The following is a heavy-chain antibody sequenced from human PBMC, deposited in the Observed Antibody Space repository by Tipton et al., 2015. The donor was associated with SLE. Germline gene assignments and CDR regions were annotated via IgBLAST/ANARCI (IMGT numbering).Heavy chain of an antibody. CDR3: ARVLGSFYGTDV. CDR1: GFTFDDYA. Sequence: SLRLSCAASGFTFDDYAMHWVRQAPGKGLEWVSGLSWNSGSVGYADSVKGRFTISRDNAKNSLYLQMNSLRAEDTAVYYCARVLGSFYGTDVWGQGTTVTVS. V-gene: IGHV3-9*01. CDR2: LSWNSGSV. J-gene: IGHJ6*02.